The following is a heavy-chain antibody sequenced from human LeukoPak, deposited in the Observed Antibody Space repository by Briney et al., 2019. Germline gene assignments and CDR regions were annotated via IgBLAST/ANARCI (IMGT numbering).Heavy chain of an antibody. CDR3: AKAYSGSYAHDAFDI. CDR1: GFTFSSYG. CDR2: ISYDGSNK. V-gene: IGHV3-30*18. Sequence: GRSLRLSCAASGFTFSSYGLHWVRQAPGKGLEWVAVISYDGSNKYYPESVKGRFTISRDNSKNTLYLQMNSLRAEDTAVYYCAKAYSGSYAHDAFDIWGQGTMVTVSS. D-gene: IGHD1-26*01. J-gene: IGHJ3*02.